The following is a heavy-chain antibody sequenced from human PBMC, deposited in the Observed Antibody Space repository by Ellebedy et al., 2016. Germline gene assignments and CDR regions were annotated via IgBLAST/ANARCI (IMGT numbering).Heavy chain of an antibody. CDR3: ARGPPLMYNWNYYFDY. V-gene: IGHV3-21*01. J-gene: IGHJ4*02. CDR2: ISSSSSYI. D-gene: IGHD1-7*01. CDR1: GFTFSSYS. Sequence: GESLKISXAASGFTFSSYSMNWVRQAPGKGLEWVSSISSSSSYIYYADSVKGRFTISRDNAKNSLYLQMNSLRAEDTAVYYCARGPPLMYNWNYYFDYWGQGTLVTVSS.